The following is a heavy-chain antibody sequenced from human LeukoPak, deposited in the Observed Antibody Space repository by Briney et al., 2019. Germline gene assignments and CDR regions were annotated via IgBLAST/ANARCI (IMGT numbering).Heavy chain of an antibody. V-gene: IGHV3-23*01. J-gene: IGHJ5*02. D-gene: IGHD2-21*02. CDR2: IIGSGGST. Sequence: GGSLRLSCAASGFTFSSYAMSWVPQAPGKGREGVSAIIGSGGSTYYADSVKGRFTISRDNSKNTLYLQMNSLRAEDTAVYYCAKDGGRMVVTAWWKNWFDPWGQGTLVTVSS. CDR1: GFTFSSYA. CDR3: AKDGGRMVVTAWWKNWFDP.